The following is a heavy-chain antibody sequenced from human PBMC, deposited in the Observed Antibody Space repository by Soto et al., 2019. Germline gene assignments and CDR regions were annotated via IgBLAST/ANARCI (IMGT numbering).Heavy chain of an antibody. CDR1: GFTVSSNY. Sequence: EVQLVESGGGLVQPGGSLRLSCAASGFTVSSNYMSWVRQAPGKGLEWVSIIYSDGTTDYADSVKGRFTISRDNSKNTLYLQMNSLRGEDTAVYHCARDFYDSRAFDIWGHGTMVTVSS. V-gene: IGHV3-66*01. D-gene: IGHD3-22*01. CDR3: ARDFYDSRAFDI. CDR2: IYSDGTT. J-gene: IGHJ3*02.